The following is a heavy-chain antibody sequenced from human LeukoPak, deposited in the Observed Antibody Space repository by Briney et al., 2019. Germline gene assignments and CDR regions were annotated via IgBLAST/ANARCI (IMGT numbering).Heavy chain of an antibody. CDR3: ASFSFGDYDILTGYYPPYYYYYGMDV. D-gene: IGHD3-9*01. V-gene: IGHV1-18*04. CDR1: GYTFTGYY. Sequence: ASVKVSCKASGYTFTGYYMHWVRQAPGQGREWMGWISAYNGNTNYAQKLQGRVTMTTDTSTSTAYMELRSLRSDDTAVYYCASFSFGDYDILTGYYPPYYYYYGMDVWGQGTTVTVSS. CDR2: ISAYNGNT. J-gene: IGHJ6*02.